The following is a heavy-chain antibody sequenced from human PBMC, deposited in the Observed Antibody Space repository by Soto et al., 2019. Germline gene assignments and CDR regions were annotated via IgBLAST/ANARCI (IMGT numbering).Heavy chain of an antibody. V-gene: IGHV4-59*01. J-gene: IGHJ6*03. CDR2: IYYSGST. Sequence: SETLSLTCTVSGGSISSYYWSWIRQPPGKGLEWIGYIYYSGSTNYNPSLKSRVTISVDTSKNQFSLKLSSVTAAETAVYYCARDKHDDFWSGYPEAYYYYYYMDVWGKGTTVTVSS. CDR3: ARDKHDDFWSGYPEAYYYYYYMDV. D-gene: IGHD3-3*01. CDR1: GGSISSYY.